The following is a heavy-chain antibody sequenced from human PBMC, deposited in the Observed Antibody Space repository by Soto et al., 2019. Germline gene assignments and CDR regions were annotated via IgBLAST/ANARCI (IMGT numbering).Heavy chain of an antibody. Sequence: LETLFHTCTVSGDSIRTLYLSWIRQAPGKGLEWIGFIYYGGSTNYNPSLKSRVTISVDTPKNQFSLKLSSVTAADTAVYYCAKNWNWGSLVHWGQGTLVTVSS. D-gene: IGHD7-27*01. CDR2: IYYGGST. CDR1: GDSIRTLY. J-gene: IGHJ4*02. CDR3: AKNWNWGSLVH. V-gene: IGHV4-59*08.